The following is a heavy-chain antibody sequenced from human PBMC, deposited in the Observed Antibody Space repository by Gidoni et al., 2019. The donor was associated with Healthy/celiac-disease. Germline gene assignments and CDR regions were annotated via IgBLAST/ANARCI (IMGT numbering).Heavy chain of an antibody. Sequence: EVQLVESGGGLVQPGGSLRLPCAASGFTFSSYWMSWVRQAPGKGLEWVANIPQDGSEKYYVDSVRGRFTISRDNAKKSLYLQMNSLRAEDTSVYYCARPYYYDSSAYYGDYFDSWGQGTLVTVSS. D-gene: IGHD3-22*01. CDR3: ARPYYYDSSAYYGDYFDS. V-gene: IGHV3-7*01. CDR1: GFTFSSYW. CDR2: IPQDGSEK. J-gene: IGHJ4*02.